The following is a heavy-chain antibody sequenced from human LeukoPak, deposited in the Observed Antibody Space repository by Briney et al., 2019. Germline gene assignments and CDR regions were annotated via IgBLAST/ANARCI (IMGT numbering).Heavy chain of an antibody. V-gene: IGHV3-30*03. CDR1: GFTFTTYI. CDR3: VSDWDGY. CDR2: ISFDGTNK. D-gene: IGHD1-26*01. J-gene: IGHJ4*02. Sequence: GGSLRLSCAASGFTFTTYIMHWVRQAPGKGLEWVAVISFDGTNKYYTDSVKGRFTISRDNSNNMMYLQMNSLRAEDSAVYYCVSDWDGYWGQGTLVTVSS.